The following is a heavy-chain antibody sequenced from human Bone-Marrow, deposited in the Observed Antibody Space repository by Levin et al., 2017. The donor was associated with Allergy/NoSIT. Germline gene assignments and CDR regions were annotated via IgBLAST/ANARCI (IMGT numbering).Heavy chain of an antibody. CDR1: GYTFGAYY. V-gene: IGHV1-2*02. CDR2: INPINGGT. D-gene: IGHD2-15*01. CDR3: ARGQRVSSGGRFDY. J-gene: IGHJ4*02. Sequence: GESLKISCKASGYTFGAYYMHWVRQAPGQGLEWMGWINPINGGTYYVPKFLGRFTMTWDTSISTAFREVNRLKSDDTAVLFCARGQRVSSGGRFDYWGQGTLVTISS.